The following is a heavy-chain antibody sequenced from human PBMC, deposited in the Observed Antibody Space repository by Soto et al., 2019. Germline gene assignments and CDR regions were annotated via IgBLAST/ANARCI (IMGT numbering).Heavy chain of an antibody. J-gene: IGHJ4*02. CDR3: ARDFKY. CDR2: IKQDGSEK. CDR1: GFTFSNYG. V-gene: IGHV3-7*03. Sequence: EVHLVESGGGLVQPGGSLRLSCAASGFTFSNYGMSWVRQAPGKGLEWVANIKQDGSEKYYVDSVKGRFTISSDNAKNSLYLQMNSLRAEDTAVYYCARDFKYWGQGTLVTVSS.